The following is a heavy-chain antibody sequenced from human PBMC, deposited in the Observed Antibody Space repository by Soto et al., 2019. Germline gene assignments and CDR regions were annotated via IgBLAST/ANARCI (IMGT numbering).Heavy chain of an antibody. D-gene: IGHD3-3*01. CDR1: GGSISSYY. CDR2: IYYSGST. Sequence: SETLSLTCTVSGGSISSYYWSWIRQPPGKGLEWIGYIYYSGSTNYNPSLKSRVTISVDTSKNQFSLKLSSVTAADTAVYYCARYFWSGYLPNNWFDPWGQGTLVTVSS. V-gene: IGHV4-59*01. J-gene: IGHJ5*02. CDR3: ARYFWSGYLPNNWFDP.